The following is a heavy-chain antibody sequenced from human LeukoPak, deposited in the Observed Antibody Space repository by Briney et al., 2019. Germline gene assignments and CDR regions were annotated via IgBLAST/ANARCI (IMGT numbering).Heavy chain of an antibody. CDR3: ARCKGIPFSGSYDY. CDR1: GFTVSSNY. Sequence: GGSLRLSCAASGFTVSSNYMSWVRQAPGKGLEWVSVIYSGGSTYYADSVKGRFTITRDNTKNTLYLQMNSLRAEDTAVYYCARCKGIPFSGSYDYWGQGTLVTVSS. D-gene: IGHD1-26*01. CDR2: IYSGGST. J-gene: IGHJ4*02. V-gene: IGHV3-53*01.